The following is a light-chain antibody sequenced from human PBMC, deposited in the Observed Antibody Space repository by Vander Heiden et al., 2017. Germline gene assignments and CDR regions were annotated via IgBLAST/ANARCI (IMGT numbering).Light chain of an antibody. Sequence: QSALTQPLSASGSPGQSVTVSCTGTSSDGGGYKYVSWYQQHPGKAPKLMTYEVTKRPSGVPDRFSGSKSGNTASLTVSGLQAEDEADYYCISYAGSNNLVFGGGTKLTVL. CDR3: ISYAGSNNLV. V-gene: IGLV2-8*01. CDR1: SSDGGGYKY. J-gene: IGLJ2*01. CDR2: EVT.